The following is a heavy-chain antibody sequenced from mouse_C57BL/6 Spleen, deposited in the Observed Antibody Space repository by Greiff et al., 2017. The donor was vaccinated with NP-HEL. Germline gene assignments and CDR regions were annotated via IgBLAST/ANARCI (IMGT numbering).Heavy chain of an antibody. CDR2: IDPSDSYT. CDR1: GYTFTSYW. V-gene: IGHV1-69*01. D-gene: IGHD1-1*01. J-gene: IGHJ2*01. Sequence: QVQLQQSGAELVMPGASVKLSCKASGYTFTSYWMHWVKQRPGQGLEWIGEIDPSDSYTNYNQKFKGKSTLTVDKSSSTAYMQLSSLTSEDSAVYYCARYGYGSSFDYWGQGTTLTVSS. CDR3: ARYGYGSSFDY.